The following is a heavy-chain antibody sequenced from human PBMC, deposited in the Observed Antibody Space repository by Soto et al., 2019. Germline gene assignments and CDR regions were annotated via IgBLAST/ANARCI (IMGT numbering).Heavy chain of an antibody. CDR1: GGSISSSSYY. V-gene: IGHV4-39*01. CDR2: IYYSGST. Sequence: SETLSLTCTVSGGSISSSSYYWGWIRQPPGKGLEWIGSIYYSGSTYYNPSLKSRVTISVDTSKNQFSLKLSSVTAADTAVYYCATTIAVAGTEDYYNYFPMDVWGQGTTVT. CDR3: ATTIAVAGTEDYYNYFPMDV. J-gene: IGHJ6*02. D-gene: IGHD6-19*01.